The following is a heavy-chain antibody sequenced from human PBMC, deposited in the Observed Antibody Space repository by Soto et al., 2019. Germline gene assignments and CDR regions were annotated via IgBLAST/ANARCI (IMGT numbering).Heavy chain of an antibody. V-gene: IGHV1-8*01. D-gene: IGHD3-3*01. J-gene: IGHJ5*02. CDR3: ARGLEWSWSLDP. CDR2: MNPNSGNT. Sequence: ASVKVSCKASGYTFTSYDINWVRQATGQGLEWMGWMNPNSGNTGYAQKFQGRVTMTRNTSISTAYMELSSLRFEDTAMYYCARGLEWSWSLDPWGQGTLVTVSS. CDR1: GYTFTSYD.